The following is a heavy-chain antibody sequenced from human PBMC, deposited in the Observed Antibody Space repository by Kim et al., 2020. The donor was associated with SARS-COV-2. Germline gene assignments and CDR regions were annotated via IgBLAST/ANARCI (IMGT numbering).Heavy chain of an antibody. CDR3: TRGGAAGTFDY. Sequence: GGSLRLSCAASGFTFTTYWMHWVRQAPGKGLVWVSHVDGDGTRTSYADSVKGRFTVSRDNAKNTLYLQMNGLSAEDTAIYYCTRGGAAGTFDYCGHAALVTVSS. J-gene: IGHJ4*01. V-gene: IGHV3-74*01. D-gene: IGHD6-13*01. CDR1: GFTFTTYW. CDR2: VDGDGTRT.